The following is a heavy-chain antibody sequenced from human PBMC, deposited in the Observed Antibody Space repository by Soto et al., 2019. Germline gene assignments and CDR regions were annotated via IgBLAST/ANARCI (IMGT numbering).Heavy chain of an antibody. CDR3: ARAEDTAMVGYYYGMDV. CDR1: GFTFSSYS. D-gene: IGHD5-18*01. CDR2: ISSSSSTI. J-gene: IGHJ6*02. Sequence: PGGSLRLSCAASGFTFSSYSMNWVRQAPGKGLEWVSYISSSSSTIYYADSVKGRFTISRDNAKNSLYLQMNSLRDEDTAVYYCARAEDTAMVGYYYGMDVWGQGTTVTVSS. V-gene: IGHV3-48*02.